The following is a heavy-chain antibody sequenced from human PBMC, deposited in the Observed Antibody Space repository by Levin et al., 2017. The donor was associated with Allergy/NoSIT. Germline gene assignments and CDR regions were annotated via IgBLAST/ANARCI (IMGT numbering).Heavy chain of an antibody. V-gene: IGHV1-2*02. CDR3: ARGADFDWLLSLFDY. J-gene: IGHJ4*02. CDR2: INPNSGGT. D-gene: IGHD3-9*01. Sequence: GESLKISCKASGYTFTGYYMHWVRQAPGQGLEWMGWINPNSGGTNYAQKFQGRVTMTRDTSISTAYMELSRLRSDDTAVYYCARGADFDWLLSLFDYWGQGTLVTVSS. CDR1: GYTFTGYY.